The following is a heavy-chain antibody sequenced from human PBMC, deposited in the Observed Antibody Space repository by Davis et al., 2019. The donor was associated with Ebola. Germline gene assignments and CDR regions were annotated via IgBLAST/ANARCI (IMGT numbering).Heavy chain of an antibody. V-gene: IGHV3-21*01. CDR2: ISSSSSYI. Sequence: GESLKISCAASGFTFSSYSMNWVRQAPGKGLEWVSSISSSSSYIYYADSVKGRFTISRDNAKNSLYLQMNSLRAEDTAVYYCARDRGSVSSEYFDYWGQGTLVTVSS. J-gene: IGHJ4*02. D-gene: IGHD3-10*01. CDR3: ARDRGSVSSEYFDY. CDR1: GFTFSSYS.